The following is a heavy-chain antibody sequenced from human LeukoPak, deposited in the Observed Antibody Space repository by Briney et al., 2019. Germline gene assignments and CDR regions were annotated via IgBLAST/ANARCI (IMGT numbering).Heavy chain of an antibody. D-gene: IGHD5-18*01. CDR1: RCSISSYY. V-gene: IGHV4-59*01. J-gene: IGHJ4*02. CDR3: AREDTAMVVFDY. CDR2: IYYSGST. Sequence: SETLSLTCTDCRCSISSYYLSWIRQPPGKGLEWIGYIYYSGSTNYNPSLKSRVTISVNTSKNQFSLKLSSVTAADTAVYYCAREDTAMVVFDYWGQGTLVTVSS.